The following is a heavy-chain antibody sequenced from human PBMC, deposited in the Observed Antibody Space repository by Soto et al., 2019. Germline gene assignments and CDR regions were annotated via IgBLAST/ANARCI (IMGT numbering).Heavy chain of an antibody. D-gene: IGHD3-9*01. Sequence: ASVKVSCKASGYTFTSYDINWVRQATGQGLEWMGWMNPNSGNTGYAQKFQGRVTMTRNTSISTAYMELSSLRSEDTAVYYCARQPYFDCLTRHPRPRIDPRGQGTLVTVSS. V-gene: IGHV1-8*01. CDR2: MNPNSGNT. CDR3: ARQPYFDCLTRHPRPRIDP. CDR1: GYTFTSYD. J-gene: IGHJ5*02.